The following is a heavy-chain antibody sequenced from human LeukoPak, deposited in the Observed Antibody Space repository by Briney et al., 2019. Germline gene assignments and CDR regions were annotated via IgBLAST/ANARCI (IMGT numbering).Heavy chain of an antibody. J-gene: IGHJ3*02. V-gene: IGHV3-30-3*01. D-gene: IGHD6-13*01. CDR3: AREGGRSYSSSWSDAFDI. Sequence: GGSLRLSCAASGFTFSSYAMHWVRQAPGKGLEWVAVISYDGSNKYYADSVKGRFTISRDNSKNTLYLQMNSLRAEDTAVYYCAREGGRSYSSSWSDAFDIWGQGTMVTVSS. CDR2: ISYDGSNK. CDR1: GFTFSSYA.